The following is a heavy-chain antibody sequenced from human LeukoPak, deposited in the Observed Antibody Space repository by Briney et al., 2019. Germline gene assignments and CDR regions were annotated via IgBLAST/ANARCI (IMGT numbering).Heavy chain of an antibody. V-gene: IGHV3-48*03. CDR2: ISSSGSTI. J-gene: IGHJ4*02. Sequence: GGSLILSCEASGFTFINYEMNWVRQAPGKGLEWLSYISSSGSTIYYADSVKGRFTISRDNAKNSLYLRMNSLRAEDTAVYFCASLVTGILGIDYWGQGTLVTVSS. CDR3: ASLVTGILGIDY. D-gene: IGHD2-21*02. CDR1: GFTFINYE.